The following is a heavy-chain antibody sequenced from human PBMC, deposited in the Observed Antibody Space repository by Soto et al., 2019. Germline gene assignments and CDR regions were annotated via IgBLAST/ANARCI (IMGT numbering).Heavy chain of an antibody. CDR2: IYYSGST. V-gene: IGHV4-30-4*01. Sequence: SETLSLTCTVSGGSISSGDYYWSWIRQPPGKGLEWIGYIYYSGSTYYNPSLKSRVTISVDTSKNQFSLKLSSVTAADTAVYYCARGDTYYYDSSGYYLSYWGRGTLVTVSS. CDR3: ARGDTYYYDSSGYYLSY. D-gene: IGHD3-22*01. CDR1: GGSISSGDYY. J-gene: IGHJ4*02.